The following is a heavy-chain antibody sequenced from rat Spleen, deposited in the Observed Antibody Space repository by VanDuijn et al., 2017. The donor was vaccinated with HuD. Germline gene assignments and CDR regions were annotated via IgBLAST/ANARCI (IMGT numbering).Heavy chain of an antibody. CDR1: GFTFSDYG. CDR3: ARRHYGYTDYFDY. D-gene: IGHD1-9*01. V-gene: IGHV5-29*01. J-gene: IGHJ3*01. CDR2: ISYGDSSGHSGT. Sequence: EVQMVESGGGLVQPGRSLKLSCAASGFTFSDYGVAWVRQAPTTGLEWVATISYGDSSGHSGTYYRDSVKGRFTISRDNAKSTLSLQMDRLRSEDTATYYCARRHYGYTDYFDYWGQGTLVTVSS.